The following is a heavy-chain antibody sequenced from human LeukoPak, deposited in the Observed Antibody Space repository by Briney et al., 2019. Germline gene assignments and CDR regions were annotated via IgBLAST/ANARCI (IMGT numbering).Heavy chain of an antibody. V-gene: IGHV1-69*04. Sequence: ASVKVSCKASVGTFSSYAINWVRPAPGQGLEWMGRIIPLLGVANYAQKFQGRVTITADKSTSRAYMELSSLRSEDTAVYYCARDTGSPGYTTSWSGGVDVWGQGTTVTVSS. CDR3: ARDTGSPGYTTSWSGGVDV. D-gene: IGHD6-13*01. CDR2: IIPLLGVA. J-gene: IGHJ6*02. CDR1: VGTFSSYA.